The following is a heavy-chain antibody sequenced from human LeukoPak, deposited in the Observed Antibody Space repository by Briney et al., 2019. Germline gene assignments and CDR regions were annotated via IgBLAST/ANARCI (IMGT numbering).Heavy chain of an antibody. CDR2: ISSSGSTI. D-gene: IGHD6-6*01. V-gene: IGHV3-48*03. Sequence: GGSLRLSCAASGFTFSSYEMNWVRQAPGKGLEWVSYISSSGSTIYYADSVKGRFTISRDNAKNSLYLQMNSLRAEDTAVYYCARDETYSSSSQFDYWGQGTLVTVSS. CDR3: ARDETYSSSSQFDY. J-gene: IGHJ4*02. CDR1: GFTFSSYE.